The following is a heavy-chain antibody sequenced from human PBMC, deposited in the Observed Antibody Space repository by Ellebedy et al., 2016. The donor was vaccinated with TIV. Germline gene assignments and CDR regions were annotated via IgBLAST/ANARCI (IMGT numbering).Heavy chain of an antibody. CDR3: ATDGAYGDYLSPAHAFEM. D-gene: IGHD4-17*01. Sequence: GGSLRLSCAVSGFTFSSYWMSWVRQAPGKGLEWVANIYQDGSKRHYVDSVKGRFSISRDNAGNSLFLQMNSLRVEDSAVYYCATDGAYGDYLSPAHAFEMWGPGTMVTVSP. CDR2: IYQDGSKR. CDR1: GFTFSSYW. J-gene: IGHJ3*02. V-gene: IGHV3-7*01.